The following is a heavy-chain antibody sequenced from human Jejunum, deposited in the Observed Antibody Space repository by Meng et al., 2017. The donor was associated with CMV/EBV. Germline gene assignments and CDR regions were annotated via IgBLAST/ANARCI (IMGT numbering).Heavy chain of an antibody. CDR1: GFTFSSSA. CDR3: AKLGIAAAGTVDY. J-gene: IGHJ4*02. CDR2: ISGSGGST. D-gene: IGHD6-13*01. V-gene: IGHV3-23*01. Sequence: ASGFTFSSSAMSWVRQAPGKGLEWVSAISGSGGSTYYADSVKGRFTISRDNSKNTLYLQMNSLRAEDTAVYYCAKLGIAAAGTVDYWGQGTLVTVSS.